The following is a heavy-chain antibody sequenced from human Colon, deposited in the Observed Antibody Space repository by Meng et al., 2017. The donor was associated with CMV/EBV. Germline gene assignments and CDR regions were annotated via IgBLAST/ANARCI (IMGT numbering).Heavy chain of an antibody. J-gene: IGHJ5*02. CDR2: IHHSGTT. Sequence: SETLSLTCTVSGDSIRTYWWSWIRQSPGKGLEWIGYIHHSGTTNHNPSLRSRVIMSVDTSTNQFSLKLTSVTAADTAVYYCARDSYHYGSSTYNWFDPWGQGILVTVSS. V-gene: IGHV4-59*01. CDR3: ARDSYHYGSSTYNWFDP. CDR1: GDSIRTYW. D-gene: IGHD3-10*01.